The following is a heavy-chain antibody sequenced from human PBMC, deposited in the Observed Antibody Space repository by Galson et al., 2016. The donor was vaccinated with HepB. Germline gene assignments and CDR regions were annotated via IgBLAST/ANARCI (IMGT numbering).Heavy chain of an antibody. CDR1: GFTVSSKY. CDR2: IDGGGST. D-gene: IGHD3-10*01. Sequence: SLRLSCAASGFTVSSKYMSWVRQAPGKGLEWVSAIDGGGSTYYADSVKGRFTISRDSARNTLLLQMKSLRAEDTATYYCASAYYHYYYYYAMDVWGQGTTVTVSS. CDR3: ASAYYHYYYYYAMDV. V-gene: IGHV3-53*01. J-gene: IGHJ6*02.